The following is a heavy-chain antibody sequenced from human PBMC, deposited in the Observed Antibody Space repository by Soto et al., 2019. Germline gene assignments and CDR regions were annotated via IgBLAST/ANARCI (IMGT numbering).Heavy chain of an antibody. Sequence: SETLSLTCSDFGGSISSYYWSWIRQAAWKGLEWIGRIYTSGCTNYNPSIKSRFTMSVDTSKNQFSLKLSSVIAADTAVYYCARVSEYGGGYYYYAMDVWGQGTTVTVSS. CDR1: GGSISSYY. CDR3: ARVSEYGGGYYYYAMDV. J-gene: IGHJ6*02. D-gene: IGHD4-17*01. V-gene: IGHV4-4*07. CDR2: IYTSGCT.